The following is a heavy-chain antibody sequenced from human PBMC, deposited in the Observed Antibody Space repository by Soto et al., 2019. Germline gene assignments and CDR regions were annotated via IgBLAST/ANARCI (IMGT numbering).Heavy chain of an antibody. Sequence: SETLSLTCAVSGGSIGSYYWSWIRQPPGKGLEWIGFIYYRGSTNYNPSLKSRVTISVDTSKNQFSLKLTSVTPADTAVYYCARGGPGYGDRIFDYWGQGILVTVSS. CDR2: IYYRGST. V-gene: IGHV4-59*01. J-gene: IGHJ4*02. CDR3: ARGGPGYGDRIFDY. CDR1: GGSIGSYY. D-gene: IGHD4-17*01.